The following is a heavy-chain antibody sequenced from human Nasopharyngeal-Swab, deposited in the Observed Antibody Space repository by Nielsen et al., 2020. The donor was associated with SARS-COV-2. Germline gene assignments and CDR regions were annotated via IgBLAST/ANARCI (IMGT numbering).Heavy chain of an antibody. Sequence: GESLKISCAASGFTFSSYSMNWVRQAPGKGLEWVSAITSSSTYTYYADSVKGRFTISRDNARNSLYLQMNSLRAEDTAVYYCARDIYGLDYWGQGTLVTVSS. V-gene: IGHV3-21*01. D-gene: IGHD4-17*01. CDR2: ITSSSTYT. CDR1: GFTFSSYS. J-gene: IGHJ4*02. CDR3: ARDIYGLDY.